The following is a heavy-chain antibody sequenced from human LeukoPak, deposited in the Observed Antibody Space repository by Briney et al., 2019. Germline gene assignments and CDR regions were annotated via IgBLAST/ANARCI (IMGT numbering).Heavy chain of an antibody. V-gene: IGHV4-59*01. Sequence: PSETLSLTCTVSGGSIRSYYWSWIRQPPGKGLEWIGYIYYSGSTNYNPSPKSRVTISVDTSKNQFSLKLSSVTAADTAVYYCARSLCSSTSCWRVGFDYWGQGTLVTVSS. CDR3: ARSLCSSTSCWRVGFDY. J-gene: IGHJ4*02. CDR2: IYYSGST. CDR1: GGSIRSYY. D-gene: IGHD2-2*01.